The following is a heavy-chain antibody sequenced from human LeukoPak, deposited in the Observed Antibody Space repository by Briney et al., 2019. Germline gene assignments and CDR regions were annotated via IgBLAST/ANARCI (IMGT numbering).Heavy chain of an antibody. Sequence: QPGRSLRPSCAAAGFTFSSPSINSARQAPGKGLEWLSSISGSGSSTFYADSVKGRFTISRDNAKNSLYLQMNSLRAEDTALYYCARDYLVVPAAMWWFDPRGQGTLVTVSS. CDR2: ISGSGSST. V-gene: IGHV3-21*01. D-gene: IGHD2-2*01. CDR1: GFTFSSPS. J-gene: IGHJ5*02. CDR3: ARDYLVVPAAMWWFDP.